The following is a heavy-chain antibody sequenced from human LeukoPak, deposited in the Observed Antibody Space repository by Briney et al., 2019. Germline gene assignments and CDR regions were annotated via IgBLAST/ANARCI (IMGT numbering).Heavy chain of an antibody. CDR1: GFTFSSYA. CDR3: ARARGWFDP. Sequence: PGGSLRLSCAASGFTFSSYAMHWVRQAPGKGLEYVSAISSNGGSTYYANSVKGRFTISRDNSKNTLYLQMGSLRSDDTAVYYCARARGWFDPWGQGTLVTVSS. CDR2: ISSNGGST. V-gene: IGHV3-64*01. J-gene: IGHJ5*02.